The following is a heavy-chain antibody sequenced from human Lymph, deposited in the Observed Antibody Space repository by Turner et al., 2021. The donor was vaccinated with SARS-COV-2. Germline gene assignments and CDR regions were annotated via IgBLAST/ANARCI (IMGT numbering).Heavy chain of an antibody. CDR3: ARDQSSYYYGSGEDY. CDR1: GYTFTNYY. Sequence: QVQLVQSGAEVKKPGASVKVSCKASGYTFTNYYMHWVRQAPGQGLEWMGLINPSGGGTSYAQKFQGRVTMSRDTSTSTVYMELSSLRSEDTAVYYCARDQSSYYYGSGEDYWGQGTLVTVSS. J-gene: IGHJ4*02. CDR2: INPSGGGT. D-gene: IGHD3-10*01. V-gene: IGHV1-46*03.